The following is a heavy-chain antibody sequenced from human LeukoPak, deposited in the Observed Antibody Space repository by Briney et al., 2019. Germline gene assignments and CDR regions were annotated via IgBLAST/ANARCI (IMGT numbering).Heavy chain of an antibody. Sequence: GGSLRLSCVASGFTFSSYWMHWVRQGPGKGLAWVSLINPDGSSTNYADSVKGRFTISRDNAKNTVYLQMNSLRVEDTAVYYCVRYGRFSHWGQGTLVTVSS. J-gene: IGHJ5*02. CDR2: INPDGSST. V-gene: IGHV3-74*01. CDR1: GFTFSSYW. CDR3: VRYGRFSH. D-gene: IGHD3-10*01.